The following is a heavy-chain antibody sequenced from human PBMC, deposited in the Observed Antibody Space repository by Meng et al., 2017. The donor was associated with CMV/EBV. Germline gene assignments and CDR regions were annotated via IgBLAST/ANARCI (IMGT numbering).Heavy chain of an antibody. CDR1: GGSISSGSYY. Sequence: HLQESGPGLGRPSPALSLTCTVSGGSISSGSYYWSWIRQPAGKGLEWIGRIYTSGSTNYNPSLKSRVTISVDTSKNQFSLKLSSVTAADTAVYYCARGLITMVRGVPFDYWGQGTLVTVSS. CDR2: IYTSGST. J-gene: IGHJ4*02. V-gene: IGHV4-61*02. CDR3: ARGLITMVRGVPFDY. D-gene: IGHD3-10*01.